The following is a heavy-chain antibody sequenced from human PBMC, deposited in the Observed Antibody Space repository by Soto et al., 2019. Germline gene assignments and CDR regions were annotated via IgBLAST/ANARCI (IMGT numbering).Heavy chain of an antibody. D-gene: IGHD5-18*01. V-gene: IGHV5-51*01. CDR3: ARHETASLYHYYYGMDV. J-gene: IGHJ6*02. CDR1: GYTFSNYW. Sequence: GESLKISCKGSGYTFSNYWINWVRQMPGKGLEWMGIIYPGDSDTKYSPSFQGRVTISADKSISTAYLQWSSLKASDTAIYYCARHETASLYHYYYGMDVWGQGTTVTVSS. CDR2: IYPGDSDT.